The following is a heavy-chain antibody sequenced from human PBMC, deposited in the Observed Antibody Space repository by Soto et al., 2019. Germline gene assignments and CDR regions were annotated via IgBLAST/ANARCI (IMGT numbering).Heavy chain of an antibody. J-gene: IGHJ6*02. CDR3: VKDEGIEAMDV. CDR1: GFTFSRNT. Sequence: PGGSLRLSCVTSGFTFSRNTMNWVRQAPGKGLEWVASITSSGSYVYYADSVKGRFSASRDNAKNSLSLQMDSLRPDDTAIYFCVKDEGIEAMDVWGQGITVTVSS. V-gene: IGHV3-21*01. D-gene: IGHD3-3*02. CDR2: ITSSGSYV.